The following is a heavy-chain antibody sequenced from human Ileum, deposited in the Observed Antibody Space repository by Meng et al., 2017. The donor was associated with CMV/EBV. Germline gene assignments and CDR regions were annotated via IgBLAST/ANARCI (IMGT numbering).Heavy chain of an antibody. CDR3: ARDGLSGRYFDY. V-gene: IGHV7-4-1*02. Sequence: QVQLVQSGSELKKPGASVTVSCKASGYNFTSHNSIWVRQAPGQGPEWMGWIDTSTGNPTYAQGFIGRFVFFFDMSVSTTYVQISSLKAEDTAVYYCARDGLSGRYFDYWGQGTLVTVSS. J-gene: IGHJ4*02. D-gene: IGHD1-26*01. CDR1: GYNFTSHN. CDR2: IDTSTGNP.